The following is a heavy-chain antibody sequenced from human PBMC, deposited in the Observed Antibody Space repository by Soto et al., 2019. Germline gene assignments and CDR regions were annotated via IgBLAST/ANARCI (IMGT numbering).Heavy chain of an antibody. J-gene: IGHJ4*02. V-gene: IGHV1-18*04. D-gene: IGHD3-22*01. CDR3: ARDVGYYYDSSGYFKV. CDR1: GYTFTSYG. Sequence: ASVKVSCKASGYTFTSYGISWVRQAPGQGLEWMGWISTFHGNTNYAQKFQGSVTMTTDTSTSTAYMELRSLTSDDTAIYYCARDVGYYYDSSGYFKVWGQGTLVTVSS. CDR2: ISTFHGNT.